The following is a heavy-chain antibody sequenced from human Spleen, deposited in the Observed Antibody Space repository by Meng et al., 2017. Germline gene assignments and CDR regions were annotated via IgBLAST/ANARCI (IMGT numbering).Heavy chain of an antibody. CDR3: ARDVSGGNYV. CDR1: GGSFSGYY. CDR2: INQSGST. J-gene: IGHJ4*02. D-gene: IGHD2-15*01. V-gene: IGHV4-34*01. Sequence: SETLSLTCAVYGGSFSGYYWHWIRQPPGKGLEWVGEINQSGSTNYIPSLKSRVTISVDRSKNQFSLKLSSVTAADTAVYYCARDVSGGNYVWGQGTLVTVSS.